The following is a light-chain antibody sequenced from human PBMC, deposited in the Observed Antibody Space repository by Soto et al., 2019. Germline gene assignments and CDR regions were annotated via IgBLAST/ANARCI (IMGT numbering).Light chain of an antibody. CDR3: AAWDDSLGWV. CDR2: RNN. V-gene: IGLV1-47*01. Sequence: QSVLTQPPSASGTPGQRFTISCSGSSSNIGSNYVYWYQQLPGTAPKLLSYRNNQRPSGVPDRFSGSKSGTSASLAISGLRSEDEADYYCAAWDDSLGWVFGGGTKLTVL. CDR1: SSNIGSNY. J-gene: IGLJ3*02.